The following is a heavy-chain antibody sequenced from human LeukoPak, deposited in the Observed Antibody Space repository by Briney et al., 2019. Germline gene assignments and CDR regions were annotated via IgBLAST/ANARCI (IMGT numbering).Heavy chain of an antibody. CDR1: GGSISSSSYY. V-gene: IGHV4-39*07. CDR2: IYYSGST. Sequence: PSETLSLTCTVSGGSISSSSYYWGWIRQPPGKGLEWIGSIYYSGSTYYNPSLKSRVTISVDTSKNQFSLKLSSVTAADTAVYYCARFTPGYPYYFDYWGQGILVTVSS. D-gene: IGHD3-9*01. CDR3: ARFTPGYPYYFDY. J-gene: IGHJ4*02.